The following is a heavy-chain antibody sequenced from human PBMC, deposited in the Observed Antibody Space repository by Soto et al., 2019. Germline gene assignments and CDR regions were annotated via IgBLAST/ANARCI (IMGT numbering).Heavy chain of an antibody. V-gene: IGHV2-26*01. CDR2: IFSNDEK. CDR3: ARIWFDYYILTGYYPDAFDI. CDR1: GFSLSNARMG. D-gene: IGHD3-9*01. Sequence: QVTLKESGPVLVKPTENLTLTCTVSGFSLSNARMGVSWIRQPPGKALEWLAHIFSNDEKSYSTSLKSRLTIPKDTSKSQVVLTMTNMDPVDTATYYCARIWFDYYILTGYYPDAFDIWGQGKMVTVSS. J-gene: IGHJ3*02.